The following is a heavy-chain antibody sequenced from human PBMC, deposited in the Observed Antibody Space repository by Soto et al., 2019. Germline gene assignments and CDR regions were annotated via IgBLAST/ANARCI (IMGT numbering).Heavy chain of an antibody. CDR1: GGNIRNYY. CDR3: ARVSYSSSWYYFDY. Sequence: SVTQPLTYTVSGGNIRNYYWSWIRQPPGKGLEWIGYIYYSGSTNYNPSLKSRVTISVDTSKNQFSLKLSSVTAADTAVYYSARVSYSSSWYYFDYWGQGTLVTVSS. D-gene: IGHD6-13*01. J-gene: IGHJ4*02. CDR2: IYYSGST. V-gene: IGHV4-59*01.